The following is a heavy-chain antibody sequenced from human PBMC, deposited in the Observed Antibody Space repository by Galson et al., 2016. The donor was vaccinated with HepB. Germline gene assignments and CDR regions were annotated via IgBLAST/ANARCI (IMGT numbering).Heavy chain of an antibody. D-gene: IGHD3-10*01. CDR2: IIPIFSTA. CDR3: ARGPYYYGTRGAFDI. CDR1: GVTFSNYA. Sequence: SCKASGVTFSNYAISWVRQAPGQGLEWMGGIIPIFSTANYAQNFQGRVTMTADESTSTAYMELSSLRSGDTAVYYCARGPYYYGTRGAFDIWGQGTLVTVSS. J-gene: IGHJ3*02. V-gene: IGHV1-69*01.